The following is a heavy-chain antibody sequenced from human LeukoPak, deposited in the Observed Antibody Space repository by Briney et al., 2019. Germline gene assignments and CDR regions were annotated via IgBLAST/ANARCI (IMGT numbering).Heavy chain of an antibody. CDR3: AREWAGRTEYYDYVWGELSGVPTGYYFDY. CDR2: ISSSSSYI. V-gene: IGHV3-21*01. Sequence: GGSPRLSCAASGFTFSSYSMNWVRQAPGKGLEWVSSISSSSSYIYYAASVKGRFTISRDNAKNSLSLQMNSLRAEDTAVYYCAREWAGRTEYYDYVWGELSGVPTGYYFDYWGQGTLVTVSS. D-gene: IGHD3-16*02. J-gene: IGHJ4*02. CDR1: GFTFSSYS.